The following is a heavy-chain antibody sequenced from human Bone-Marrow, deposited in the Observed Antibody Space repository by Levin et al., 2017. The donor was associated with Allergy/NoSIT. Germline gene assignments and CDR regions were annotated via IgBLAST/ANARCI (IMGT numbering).Heavy chain of an antibody. V-gene: IGHV3-21*01. Sequence: GESLKISCAASGFTFSSYSMNWVRQAPGKGLEWVSSISSSSSYIYYADSVKGRFTISRDNAKNSLYLQMNSLRAEDTAVYYCARVGESNYFDYWGQGTLVTVSS. CDR3: ARVGESNYFDY. CDR1: GFTFSSYS. J-gene: IGHJ4*02. CDR2: ISSSSSYI. D-gene: IGHD3-10*01.